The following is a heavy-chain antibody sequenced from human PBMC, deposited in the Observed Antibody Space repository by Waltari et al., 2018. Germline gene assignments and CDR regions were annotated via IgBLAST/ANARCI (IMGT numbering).Heavy chain of an antibody. V-gene: IGHV4-39*07. CDR2: IYYSGST. Sequence: QLQLQESGPGLVKPSETLSLTCTVSGGSISSSSYYWGWIRQPPGKGLEWIGSIYYSGSTYYNPSLKSRVTISVDTSKNQFSLKLSSVTAADTAVYYCARAGVYCSSTSCYGGYFDYWGQGTLVTVSS. CDR3: ARAGVYCSSTSCYGGYFDY. CDR1: GGSISSSSYY. J-gene: IGHJ4*02. D-gene: IGHD2-2*01.